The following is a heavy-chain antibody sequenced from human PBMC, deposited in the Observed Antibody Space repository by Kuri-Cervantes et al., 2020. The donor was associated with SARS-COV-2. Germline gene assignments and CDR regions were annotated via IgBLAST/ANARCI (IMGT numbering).Heavy chain of an antibody. CDR3: ARLLNTGHDAFDI. Sequence: GSLRLSCAVYGGSFSGYYWSWIRQPPGKGLEWIGEINHSGSTNYNPSLESRVTISVDTSKNQFSLKLSSVTAADTAVYYCARLLNTGHDAFDIWGQGTMVTVSS. CDR2: INHSGST. D-gene: IGHD1-14*01. V-gene: IGHV4-34*01. J-gene: IGHJ3*02. CDR1: GGSFSGYY.